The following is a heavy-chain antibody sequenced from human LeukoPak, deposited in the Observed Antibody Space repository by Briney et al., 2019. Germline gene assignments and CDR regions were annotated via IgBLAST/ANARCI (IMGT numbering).Heavy chain of an antibody. CDR2: IYDSGST. CDR3: AREVPYYYGSGSYYNSNENWFDP. Sequence: SETLSLTCTVSGGSISIYYWSWIRQPTGKGLEWIGYIYDSGSTNYNPSLKSRVTISVDTSKNQFSLKLSSVTAADTAVYYCAREVPYYYGSGSYYNSNENWFDPWGQGTLVTVSS. V-gene: IGHV4-59*12. J-gene: IGHJ5*02. D-gene: IGHD3-10*01. CDR1: GGSISIYY.